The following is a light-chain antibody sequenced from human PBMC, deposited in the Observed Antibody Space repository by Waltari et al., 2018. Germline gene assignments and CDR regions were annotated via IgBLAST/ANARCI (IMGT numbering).Light chain of an antibody. V-gene: IGKV3-20*01. Sequence: VVLTQSPGTLSLSPGERATLPCRASQNVFHIYFAWYQRKPGQAPRLLIYGTSNRATGIPDRFSGSGSGADFTLTISRLEPEDFALYYCQQYSSSPPRYTFGPGTRLEIK. CDR1: QNVFHIY. CDR2: GTS. J-gene: IGKJ2*01. CDR3: QQYSSSPPRYT.